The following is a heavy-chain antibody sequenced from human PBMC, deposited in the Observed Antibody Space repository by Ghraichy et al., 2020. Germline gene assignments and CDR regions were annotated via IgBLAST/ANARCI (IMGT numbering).Heavy chain of an antibody. Sequence: SGPTLVKPTQTLTLTCTFSGFSLSTSGVGVGWIRQPPGKALEWLALIYWNDDKRYSPSLKSRLTITKDTSKNQVVLTMTNMDPVDTATYYCAHSPRDVDIVATILSFDYWGQGTLVTVSS. CDR2: IYWNDDK. D-gene: IGHD5-12*01. CDR1: GFSLSTSGVG. J-gene: IGHJ4*02. CDR3: AHSPRDVDIVATILSFDY. V-gene: IGHV2-5*01.